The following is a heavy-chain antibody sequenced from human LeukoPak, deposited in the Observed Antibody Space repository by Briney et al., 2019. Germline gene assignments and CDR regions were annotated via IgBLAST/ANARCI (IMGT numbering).Heavy chain of an antibody. CDR2: ISSSSSYI. Sequence: PGGSLRLSCAASGFTFSSYSMNWVRQAPGKGLEWVSYISSSSSYIFYRDSVKGRFTISRDNAKNSLYLQMNSLRVEDTAVYYCAGDLGDCSTSSYFRQGSWGQGTLVTVSS. V-gene: IGHV3-21*01. CDR3: AGDLGDCSTSSYFRQGS. J-gene: IGHJ5*02. CDR1: GFTFSSYS. D-gene: IGHD2-2*01.